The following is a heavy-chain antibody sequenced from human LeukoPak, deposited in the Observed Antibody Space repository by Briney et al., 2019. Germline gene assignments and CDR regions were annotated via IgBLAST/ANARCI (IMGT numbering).Heavy chain of an antibody. V-gene: IGHV1-69*01. J-gene: IGHJ4*02. D-gene: IGHD6-13*01. CDR2: IIPIFGTA. CDR3: ARDFSSSSLSY. CDR1: GGTFSSYA. Sequence: GASVKVSRTASGGTFSSYAISWVRQAPGQGLEWMGGIIPIFGTANYAQKFQGRVTIAADESTSTAYMEMSSLRSEDTAVYYCARDFSSSSLSYWGQGTLVTVSS.